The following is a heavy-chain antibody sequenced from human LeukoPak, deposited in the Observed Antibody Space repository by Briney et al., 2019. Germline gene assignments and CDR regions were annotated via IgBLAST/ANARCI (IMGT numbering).Heavy chain of an antibody. CDR2: IYYSGST. CDR1: GGSISSYY. D-gene: IGHD5-24*01. J-gene: IGHJ4*02. Sequence: NTSETLSLTCTVSGGSISSYYWSWIRQPPGKGLGWIGYIYYSGSTNYNPSLKSRVTISVDTSKNQFSLKLSSVTAADTAVYYCARSAGGGLIDYWGQGTLVTVSS. CDR3: ARSAGGGLIDY. V-gene: IGHV4-59*01.